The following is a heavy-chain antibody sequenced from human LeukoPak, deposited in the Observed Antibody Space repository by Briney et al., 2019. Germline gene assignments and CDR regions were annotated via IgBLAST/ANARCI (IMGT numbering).Heavy chain of an antibody. CDR2: VSFNGHDT. CDR3: ARGGYQPYYFYMDV. J-gene: IGHJ6*03. Sequence: PGGSLRLSCAASGVSFSTYAMHWVRQAPGKGLEWVAVVSFNGHDTYYADSVKGRFNISRDNFKNTLYLQINSLRTEDTAVYYCARGGYQPYYFYMDVWGRGTTVTLSS. CDR1: GVSFSTYA. D-gene: IGHD5-12*01. V-gene: IGHV3-30*04.